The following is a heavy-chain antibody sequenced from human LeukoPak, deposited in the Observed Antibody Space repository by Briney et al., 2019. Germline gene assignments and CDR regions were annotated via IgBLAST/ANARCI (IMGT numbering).Heavy chain of an antibody. CDR2: HYRDDGGGRT. Sequence: PGGSLRLSCAASGFSLSSNYMRWVRQAPGKGLEWVSVHYRDDGGGRTYYAECGKGRFTISRDSSKNILHLQMNSLRTEDTAVYYCARDVSGFDYWGQGTLVTVSS. D-gene: IGHD3-10*01. J-gene: IGHJ4*02. V-gene: IGHV3-53*01. CDR3: ARDVSGFDY. CDR1: GFSLSSNY.